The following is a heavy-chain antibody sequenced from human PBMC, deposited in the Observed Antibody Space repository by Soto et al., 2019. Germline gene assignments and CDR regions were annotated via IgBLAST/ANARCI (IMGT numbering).Heavy chain of an antibody. V-gene: IGHV3-74*01. CDR1: GFTFSSYW. J-gene: IGHJ4*02. Sequence: VQLVESGGGLVQPGGSLRLSCAASGFTFSSYWMHWVRQAPRKGLVWVSRINSDGSSTSYADSVKGRFTISRDNAKNTLYLQMNSLRAEDTAVYYCVRTSLVVAAATREDYWGQGTLVTVSS. CDR3: VRTSLVVAAATREDY. D-gene: IGHD2-15*01. CDR2: INSDGSST.